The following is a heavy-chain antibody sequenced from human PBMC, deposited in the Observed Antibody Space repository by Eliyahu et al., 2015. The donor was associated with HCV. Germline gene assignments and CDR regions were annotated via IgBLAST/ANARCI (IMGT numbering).Heavy chain of an antibody. D-gene: IGHD3-16*01. V-gene: IGHV3-74*01. CDR2: FNYGGSST. CDR3: ARNLGGDVFDI. Sequence: EVHLVESGGGLVQPGGSLRLSCAASGFXFSSYWMHWVRQAPGKGPVWVSRFNYGGSSTSYAESVKGRFTISRDNSKNTLYLQMNSLRAEDTAIYYCARNLGGDVFDIWGQGTMVTVSS. J-gene: IGHJ3*02. CDR1: GFXFSSYW.